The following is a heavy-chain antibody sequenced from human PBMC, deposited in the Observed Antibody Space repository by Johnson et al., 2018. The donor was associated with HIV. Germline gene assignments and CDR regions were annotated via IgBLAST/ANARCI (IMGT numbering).Heavy chain of an antibody. CDR3: ARFEGFITTLRVVGDAFDI. CDR1: GFTVSDYY. Sequence: QVQLVESGGGVVQPGRSLRLSCAASGFTVSDYYMSWIRQAPGKGLEWVSYISSSGSTIYYADSVKGRFTISRDNAKNSLYLQMNSLRAEDTAVYYCARFEGFITTLRVVGDAFDIWGQGTMVTVSS. J-gene: IGHJ3*02. D-gene: IGHD3-10*01. CDR2: ISSSGSTI. V-gene: IGHV3-11*04.